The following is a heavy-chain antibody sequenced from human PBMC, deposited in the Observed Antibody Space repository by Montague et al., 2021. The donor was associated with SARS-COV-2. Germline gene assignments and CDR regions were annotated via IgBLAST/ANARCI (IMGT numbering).Heavy chain of an antibody. D-gene: IGHD3-22*01. CDR3: ARGGATYYYDTSGYVNAFDT. CDR1: GDSISTYY. J-gene: IGHJ3*02. V-gene: IGHV4-59*01. CDR2: IYYNGYT. Sequence: SETLSLTCTVSGDSISTYYWSWIRQPPGKGLEWLGYIYYNGYTNXNPSLKSRVTISVDTSKNQFSLRLSSVTAADTAVYFCARGGATYYYDTSGYVNAFDTWGQGTMVTVSS.